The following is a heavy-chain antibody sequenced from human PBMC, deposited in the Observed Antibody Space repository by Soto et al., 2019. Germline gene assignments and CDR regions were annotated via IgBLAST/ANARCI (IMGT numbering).Heavy chain of an antibody. J-gene: IGHJ4*02. CDR2: TSYDGSNK. D-gene: IGHD4-17*01. Sequence: QVQLVESGGGVVQPGTSLRLSCVGSGFTFRSYVIHWVRQAPGKGLEWVALTSYDGSNKYYDDSVKGRLTISRDNSRNTVDLQMDIRGLEDTALYYCARWGTTGGLAVWGQGTLVSVSS. V-gene: IGHV3-30*19. CDR1: GFTFRSYV. CDR3: ARWGTTGGLAV.